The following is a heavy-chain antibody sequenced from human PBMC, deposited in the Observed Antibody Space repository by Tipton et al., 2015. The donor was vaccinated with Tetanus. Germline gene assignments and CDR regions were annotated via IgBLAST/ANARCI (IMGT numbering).Heavy chain of an antibody. V-gene: IGHV1-69*01. CDR3: ARSRGSYYGYYYYYGMDV. CDR1: GGTFSSYA. J-gene: IGHJ6*02. D-gene: IGHD1-26*01. CDR2: IIPIFGTA. Sequence: QLVQSGAEVKKPGSSVKVSCKASGGTFSSYAISWVRQAPGQGLEWMGGIIPIFGTANYAQKFQGRVTITADESTSTAYMELSSLRSEDTAVYYCARSRGSYYGYYYYYGMDVWGQGTTVTVSS.